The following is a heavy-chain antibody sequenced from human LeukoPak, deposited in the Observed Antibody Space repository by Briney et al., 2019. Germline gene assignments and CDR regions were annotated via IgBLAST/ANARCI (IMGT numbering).Heavy chain of an antibody. D-gene: IGHD2-2*03. CDR1: GFTFSSYA. Sequence: GGSLRLSCAVSGFTFSSYAMSWVRQAPGKGLEWVAVISYDGSNKYYADSVKGRFTISRDNSKNTLYLQMNSLRAEDTAVYYCARDMEIVVVPAQGDYWGQGTLVTVSS. V-gene: IGHV3-30*06. CDR3: ARDMEIVVVPAQGDY. CDR2: ISYDGSNK. J-gene: IGHJ4*02.